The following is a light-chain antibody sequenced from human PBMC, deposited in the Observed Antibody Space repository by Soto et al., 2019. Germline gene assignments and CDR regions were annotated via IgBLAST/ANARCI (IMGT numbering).Light chain of an antibody. Sequence: DIQMTQSPSTLSASVGDRVTINCRASQSISSWLAWYQQKPGKAPKLLIYAASTLQSGVPSRFSGSGSGTEFTLTISSLQPEDFATYYCQQLNNYPPITFGQGTRLEIK. V-gene: IGKV1-5*01. CDR3: QQLNNYPPIT. CDR1: QSISSW. J-gene: IGKJ5*01. CDR2: AAS.